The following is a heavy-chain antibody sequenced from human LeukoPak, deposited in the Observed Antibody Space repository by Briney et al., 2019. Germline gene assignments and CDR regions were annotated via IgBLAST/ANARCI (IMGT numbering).Heavy chain of an antibody. D-gene: IGHD3-22*01. CDR2: IYYSGST. J-gene: IGHJ4*02. CDR1: GGSISSSSYY. V-gene: IGHV4-39*01. Sequence: KPSETLSLTCTVSGGSISSSSYYWGWIRQPPGKGLEWIGSIYYSGSTYYNPSLKSRVTISVDTSNNQFSLKLSSVTASDTALFYCAGAYYYDSSGSEDYFDYGGQGTLVTVSS. CDR3: AGAYYYDSSGSEDYFDY.